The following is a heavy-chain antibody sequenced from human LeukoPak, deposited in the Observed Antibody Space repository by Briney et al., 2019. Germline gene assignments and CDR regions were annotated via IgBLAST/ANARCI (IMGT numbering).Heavy chain of an antibody. Sequence: GGSLRLSCAASGFTFSDYYMSWIRQAPGKGLKWVSYISSSGSTIYYADSVKGRFTISRDNAKNSLYLQMNSLRAEDTAVYYCARLGYCSTTSCAEFDYWGQGTLVTVSS. J-gene: IGHJ4*02. CDR1: GFTFSDYY. V-gene: IGHV3-11*01. D-gene: IGHD2-2*01. CDR2: ISSSGSTI. CDR3: ARLGYCSTTSCAEFDY.